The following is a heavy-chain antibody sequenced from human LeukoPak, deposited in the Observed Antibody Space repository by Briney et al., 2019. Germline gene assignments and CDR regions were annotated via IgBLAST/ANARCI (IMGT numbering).Heavy chain of an antibody. Sequence: GESLKISCKGSGYSFTSYWISWVRQMPGKGLEWMGRIDPSDSYTNYSPSFQGHVTISADKSISTAYLQWSSLKASDTAMYYCASQKGSILTGYSNNWFDPWGQGTLATVSS. D-gene: IGHD3-9*01. CDR2: IDPSDSYT. J-gene: IGHJ5*02. CDR1: GYSFTSYW. V-gene: IGHV5-10-1*01. CDR3: ASQKGSILTGYSNNWFDP.